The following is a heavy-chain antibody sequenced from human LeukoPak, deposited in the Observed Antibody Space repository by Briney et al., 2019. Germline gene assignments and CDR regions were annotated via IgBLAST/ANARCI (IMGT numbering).Heavy chain of an antibody. CDR3: ARDLVAGIENWFDP. CDR2: ISWNSGSI. CDR1: GFTFDDYA. Sequence: PGGSLRLSCAASGFTFDDYAMHWVRQAPGKGLEWVSGISWNSGSIGYADSVKGRFTISRDNAKNSLYLQMNSLRAEDTAVYYCARDLVAGIENWFDPWGQGTLVTVSS. D-gene: IGHD6-19*01. J-gene: IGHJ5*02. V-gene: IGHV3-9*01.